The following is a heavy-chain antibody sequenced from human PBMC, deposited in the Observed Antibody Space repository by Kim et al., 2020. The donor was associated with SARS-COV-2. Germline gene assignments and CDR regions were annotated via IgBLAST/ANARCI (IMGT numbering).Heavy chain of an antibody. J-gene: IGHJ2*01. CDR1: GDSISSYY. CDR2: FYYSGST. CDR3: ARRVYSSGSWYFDL. V-gene: IGHV4-59*13. Sequence: SETLSLSCTASGDSISSYYWSWIRQPPGKGLESIGYFYYSGSTNFNPSLKSRLTISVDTSKNQFSLKLSSVTAADTAVYYCARRVYSSGSWYFDLWGRGTLVTVSS. D-gene: IGHD2-15*01.